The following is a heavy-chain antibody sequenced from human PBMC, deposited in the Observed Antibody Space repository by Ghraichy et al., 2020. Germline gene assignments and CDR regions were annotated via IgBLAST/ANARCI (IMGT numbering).Heavy chain of an antibody. D-gene: IGHD6-19*01. Sequence: LSLTCAASGFTFSSYAMHWVRQAPGKGLEWVAVISYDGSNKYYADSVKGRFTISRDNSKNTLYLQMNSLRAEDTAVYYCARNDGRQWLVPLRVWGQGTLVTVSS. CDR1: GFTFSSYA. J-gene: IGHJ4*02. CDR2: ISYDGSNK. V-gene: IGHV3-30*04. CDR3: ARNDGRQWLVPLRV.